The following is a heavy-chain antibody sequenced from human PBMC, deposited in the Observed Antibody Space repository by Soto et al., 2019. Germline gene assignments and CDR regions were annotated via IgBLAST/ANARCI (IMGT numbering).Heavy chain of an antibody. J-gene: IGHJ6*03. CDR1: GVSIGSNIYY. D-gene: IGHD4-4*01. V-gene: IGHV4-61*05. Sequence: SETLSLTCTVSGVSIGSNIYYWGWIRQPPGKGLDWIGYIFYSGSTNYNSSLKSRVTISVDTSKNQFSLKLSSVTAADTAVYYCARHFRFPGSNPPLDYYYMDVWGKGTTVTVSS. CDR2: IFYSGST. CDR3: ARHFRFPGSNPPLDYYYMDV.